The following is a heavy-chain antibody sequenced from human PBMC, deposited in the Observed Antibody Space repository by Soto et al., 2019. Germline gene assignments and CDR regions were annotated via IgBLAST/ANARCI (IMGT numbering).Heavy chain of an antibody. D-gene: IGHD6-13*01. V-gene: IGHV3-33*01. CDR1: GFTFSSYG. CDR2: IWYDGSNK. CDR3: AREAYSSSWFFYFDY. Sequence: GGSLRLSCAASGFTFSSYGMHWVRQAPGKGLEWVAVIWYDGSNKYYADSVKGRFTISRDNSKNTLYLQMNSLRAEDTAVYYCAREAYSSSWFFYFDYWGQGTLVTVSS. J-gene: IGHJ4*02.